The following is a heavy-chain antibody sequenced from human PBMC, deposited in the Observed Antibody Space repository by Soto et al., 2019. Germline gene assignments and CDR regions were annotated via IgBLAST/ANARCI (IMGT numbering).Heavy chain of an antibody. CDR3: ACTYYYDSSDY. CDR1: GFTVSSNY. CDR2: IYSGGST. D-gene: IGHD3-22*01. J-gene: IGHJ4*02. Sequence: EVQLVESGGGLVQPGGSLRLSCAASGFTVSSNYMSWVRQAPGKGLEWVSVIYSGGSTYYADSVKGRFTISRDNSKNTLYLQMNSLRAEDTAVYYCACTYYYDSSDYWGQGTLVTVSS. V-gene: IGHV3-66*01.